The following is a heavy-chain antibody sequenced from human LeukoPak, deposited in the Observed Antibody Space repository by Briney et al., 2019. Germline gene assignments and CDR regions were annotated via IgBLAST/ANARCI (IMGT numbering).Heavy chain of an antibody. CDR2: ISSSSSTI. J-gene: IGHJ3*02. V-gene: IGHV3-48*01. Sequence: PGGSLRLSCAASGFTFSSYSMNWVRQAPGKGLEWVSYISSSSSTIYYADSVKGRFTISRDNAKNSLYLQMNSLRAEDTAVYYCARDQLSQYSYGDAFDIWGQGTMVTVSS. CDR1: GFTFSSYS. CDR3: ARDQLSQYSYGDAFDI. D-gene: IGHD5-18*01.